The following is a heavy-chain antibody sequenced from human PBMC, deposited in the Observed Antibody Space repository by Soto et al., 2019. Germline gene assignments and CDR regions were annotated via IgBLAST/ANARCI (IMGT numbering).Heavy chain of an antibody. CDR3: ARDSIAAQLWCDY. Sequence: QVQLVESGGGVVQPGRSLRLSCAASGFTFSSYAMHWVRQAPGKGLEWVAVISYDGSNKYYADSVKGRFTISRDNSKNTLYLQMNSLRAEDTAVYYCARDSIAAQLWCDYCGQGTLVTVSS. CDR1: GFTFSSYA. V-gene: IGHV3-30-3*01. J-gene: IGHJ4*02. CDR2: ISYDGSNK. D-gene: IGHD6-6*01.